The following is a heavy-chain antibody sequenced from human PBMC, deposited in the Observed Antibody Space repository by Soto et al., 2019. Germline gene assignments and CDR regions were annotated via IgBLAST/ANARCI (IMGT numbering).Heavy chain of an antibody. V-gene: IGHV5-10-1*01. CDR1: GYRFTSYW. CDR2: IDPSDSYT. J-gene: IGHJ4*02. D-gene: IGHD6-19*01. CDR3: VRPFDSSGWYDY. Sequence: LKISCKGSGYRFTSYWISWVRQMPGKGLEWMGRIDPSDSYTIYSPSFQAHDTISADKSXXXAXXXGXTXXASXTAMYYCVRPFDSSGWYDYWGQGTLVTVSS.